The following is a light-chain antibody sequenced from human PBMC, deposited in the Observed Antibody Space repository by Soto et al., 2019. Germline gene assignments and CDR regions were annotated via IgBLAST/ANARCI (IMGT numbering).Light chain of an antibody. V-gene: IGLV2-11*01. J-gene: IGLJ1*01. CDR3: CSYAGSYTLV. CDR2: DVN. Sequence: QSVLTQPRSVSGSPEQSVTISCTGTSSDVGGYNYVSWYQQHPGKAPKLMIYDVNKRPSGVPDRFSGSKSGNTASLTISGLQAEDEADYYCCSYAGSYTLVFGTGTKVTVL. CDR1: SSDVGGYNY.